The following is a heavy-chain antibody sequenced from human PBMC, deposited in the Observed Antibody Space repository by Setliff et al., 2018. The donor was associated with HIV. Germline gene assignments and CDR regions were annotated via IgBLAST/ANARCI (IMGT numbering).Heavy chain of an antibody. CDR2: IYSSGST. J-gene: IGHJ4*02. CDR1: GGSISNYY. D-gene: IGHD3-9*01. V-gene: IGHV4-4*09. Sequence: SETLSLTCTVSGGSISNYYWTWIRQPPGKGLEWIGYIYSSGSTNFNPSLKSRVTISEDTSKNQLSLKLSSVTAADTAVYYCARVYYDILTGYGYFDDWGQGTLVTVSS. CDR3: ARVYYDILTGYGYFDD.